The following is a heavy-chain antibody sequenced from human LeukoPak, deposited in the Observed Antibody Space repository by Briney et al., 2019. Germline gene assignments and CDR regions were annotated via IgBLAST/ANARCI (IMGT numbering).Heavy chain of an antibody. D-gene: IGHD3-9*01. J-gene: IGHJ6*04. CDR2: IWYDGSNK. Sequence: GGSLRLSCAASGFTISSYGMHWVRQAPGKGLEWVAVIWYDGSNKYYADSVKGRFTISRDNSKNTLYLQMNSLRAEDTAVYYCARSDYDILTGYYSAYGMDVWGKGTTVTVSS. V-gene: IGHV3-33*01. CDR3: ARSDYDILTGYYSAYGMDV. CDR1: GFTISSYG.